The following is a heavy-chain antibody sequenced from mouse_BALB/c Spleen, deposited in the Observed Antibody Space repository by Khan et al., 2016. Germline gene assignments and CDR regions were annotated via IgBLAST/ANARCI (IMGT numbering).Heavy chain of an antibody. CDR1: GYTFTSYW. Sequence: QVQLQQAGAELAKPGASVKMSCKASGYTFTSYWMHWVKQRPGKGLEWIGYINPSTGYTEYNQKFKDKATLTADTSSNTASMQLSRRTSEDSAVYYCAGAAAWCAYWGQGTLVTVSA. D-gene: IGHD3-3*01. CDR2: INPSTGYT. CDR3: AGAAAWCAY. J-gene: IGHJ3*01. V-gene: IGHV1-7*01.